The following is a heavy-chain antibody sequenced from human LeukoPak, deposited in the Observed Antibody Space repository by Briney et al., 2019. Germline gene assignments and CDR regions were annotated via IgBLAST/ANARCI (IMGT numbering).Heavy chain of an antibody. Sequence: GGSLRLSCAASGFTFSSYAMHWVRQAPGKGLEWVAVISYDGSNKYYANSVKGRFTISRDNSKNTLYLQMNSLRAEDTAVYYCARDSYCSSTSCSPYYYYYGMDVWGQGTTVTVSS. CDR3: ARDSYCSSTSCSPYYYYYGMDV. D-gene: IGHD2-2*01. CDR1: GFTFSSYA. V-gene: IGHV3-30-3*01. J-gene: IGHJ6*02. CDR2: ISYDGSNK.